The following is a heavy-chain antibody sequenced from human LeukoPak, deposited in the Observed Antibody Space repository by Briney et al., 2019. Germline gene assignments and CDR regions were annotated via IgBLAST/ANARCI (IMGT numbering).Heavy chain of an antibody. J-gene: IGHJ4*02. Sequence: SETLSLTCTVSGDSLTGYYWGWIRQPPGKGLEWIGNIYYTGNTYYNPSLKGRVTISVDTSKNQFSLKLSSVTAADTAVYYCARLDYYNSSGFDYWGQGTLVTVSS. V-gene: IGHV4-39*07. CDR2: IYYTGNT. CDR1: GDSLTGYY. D-gene: IGHD3-22*01. CDR3: ARLDYYNSSGFDY.